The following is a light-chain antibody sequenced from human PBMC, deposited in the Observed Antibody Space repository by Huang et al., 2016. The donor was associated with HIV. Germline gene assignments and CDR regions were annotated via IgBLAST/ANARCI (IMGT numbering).Light chain of an antibody. CDR2: DAS. CDR1: QSVSNN. CDR3: QQYNIWPRA. J-gene: IGKJ1*01. V-gene: IGKV3-15*01. Sequence: EIVMTQSPATLSVSPGERATLSCRASQSVSNNLAWYQQKPGQAPRLLIYDASTRATGIPARFSGSGSGTEFTLTISSLQSEDFAVYYCQQYNIWPRAFGQGTKVEIK.